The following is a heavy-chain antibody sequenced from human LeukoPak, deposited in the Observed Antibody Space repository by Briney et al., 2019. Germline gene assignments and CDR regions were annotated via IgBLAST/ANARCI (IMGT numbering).Heavy chain of an antibody. V-gene: IGHV3-53*01. CDR2: LDSGGRT. J-gene: IGHJ4*02. Sequence: PGGSLRLSCAASGFTVSSNYMSWVRQAPGKGLEWVSILDSGGRTYYADTVKGRFTISRDNSKNTLYLQMNSLRAEDTAIYYCARDQLGGYCGSSRCYTSFNSWGQGALVTVSS. D-gene: IGHD2-2*02. CDR1: GFTVSSNY. CDR3: ARDQLGGYCGSSRCYTSFNS.